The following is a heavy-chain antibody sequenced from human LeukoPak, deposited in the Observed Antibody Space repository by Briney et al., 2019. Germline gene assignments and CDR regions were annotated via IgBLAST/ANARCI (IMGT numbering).Heavy chain of an antibody. CDR2: ISSSGSTI. D-gene: IGHD6-13*01. J-gene: IGHJ6*03. Sequence: GGSLRLSCAASGFTFSSYWMSWVRQAPGKGLEWVSYISSSGSTIYYADSVKGRFTISRDNAKNSLYLQMNSLRAEDTAVYYCARAGGGAAAGRYYYYYYMDVWGKGTTVTISS. V-gene: IGHV3-48*04. CDR3: ARAGGGAAAGRYYYYYYMDV. CDR1: GFTFSSYW.